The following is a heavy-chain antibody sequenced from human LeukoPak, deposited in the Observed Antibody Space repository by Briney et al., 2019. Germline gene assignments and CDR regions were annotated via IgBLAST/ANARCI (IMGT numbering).Heavy chain of an antibody. Sequence: SETLSLTCTVSGGSVSSGSYYWSWIRQPPGKGLEWIGYIYYSGSTNYNPSLKSRVTISVDTSKNQFSLKLSSVTAADTAVYYCARDRPYYYDSSGYYGIFDYWGQGTLVTVSS. V-gene: IGHV4-61*01. J-gene: IGHJ4*02. CDR1: GGSVSSGSYY. CDR2: IYYSGST. D-gene: IGHD3-22*01. CDR3: ARDRPYYYDSSGYYGIFDY.